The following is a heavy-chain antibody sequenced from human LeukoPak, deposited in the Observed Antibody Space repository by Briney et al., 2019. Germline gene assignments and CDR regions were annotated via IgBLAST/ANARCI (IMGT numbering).Heavy chain of an antibody. D-gene: IGHD4-17*01. V-gene: IGHV1-69*13. Sequence: GASVKVSCKASGYTFTSYAMNWVRQAPGQGLEWMGGIIPIFGTANYAQKFQGRVTITAGESTSTAYMELSSLRSEDTAVYYCARPLELTTGPLDVWGQGTTVTVSS. CDR3: ARPLELTTGPLDV. J-gene: IGHJ6*02. CDR1: GYTFTSYA. CDR2: IIPIFGTA.